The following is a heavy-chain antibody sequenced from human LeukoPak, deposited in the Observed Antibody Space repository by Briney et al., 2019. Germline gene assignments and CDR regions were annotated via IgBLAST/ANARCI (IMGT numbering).Heavy chain of an antibody. V-gene: IGHV3-30*04. D-gene: IGHD4-17*01. J-gene: IGHJ6*02. CDR1: GFIFSSYA. CDR3: AKDGDYGYYYGMDV. Sequence: GGSLRLSCAASGFIFSSYAVHWVRQAPGKGLEWVAVISYDGSNKYYADSVKGRFTISRDNSKNTLYLQMNSLRAEDTAVYYCAKDGDYGYYYGMDVWGQGTTVTVSS. CDR2: ISYDGSNK.